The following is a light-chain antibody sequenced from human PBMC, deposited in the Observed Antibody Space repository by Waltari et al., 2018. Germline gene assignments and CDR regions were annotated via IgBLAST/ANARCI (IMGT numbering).Light chain of an antibody. V-gene: IGLV2-14*01. CDR3: SSYTSSGVV. CDR2: DVY. Sequence: QSALTQPDSVSGSPGQAITISCTGTGSAVGGYDYGSWYQQYPGKAPRLIIYDVYYRPSGVSNRFSGSKSDNTASLTISGLQAEDESVYYCSSYTSSGVVFGGGTKLTVL. CDR1: GSAVGGYDY. J-gene: IGLJ2*01.